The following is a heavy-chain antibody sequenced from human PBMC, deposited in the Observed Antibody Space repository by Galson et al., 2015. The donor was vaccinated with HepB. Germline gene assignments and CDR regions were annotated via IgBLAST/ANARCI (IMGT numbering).Heavy chain of an antibody. D-gene: IGHD3-10*01. V-gene: IGHV3-30*18. Sequence: SLRLSCAASGFTFSSYGMHWVRQAPGKGLEWVAVISYDGSNKYYADSVKGRFTISRDNSKNTLYLQMNSLRAEDTAVYYCAKGGPWFGEFPGGIDYWGQGTLVTVSS. J-gene: IGHJ4*02. CDR3: AKGGPWFGEFPGGIDY. CDR1: GFTFSSYG. CDR2: ISYDGSNK.